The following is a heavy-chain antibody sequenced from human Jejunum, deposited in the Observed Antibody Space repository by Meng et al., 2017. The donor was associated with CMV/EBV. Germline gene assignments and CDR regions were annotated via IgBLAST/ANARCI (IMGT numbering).Heavy chain of an antibody. CDR1: GFTFCNHA. V-gene: IGHV3-23*01. Sequence: RLSCSASGFTFCNHALHRLRQAPGKGLEWVSSLNGPSAHSADSVMGLFTISSDYSKSPLYLQMEGLDAADTAGSYCARIRSSPGGGEWGQGTLVTVSS. J-gene: IGHJ4*02. CDR2: LNGPSA. D-gene: IGHD6-13*01. CDR3: ARIRSSPGGGE.